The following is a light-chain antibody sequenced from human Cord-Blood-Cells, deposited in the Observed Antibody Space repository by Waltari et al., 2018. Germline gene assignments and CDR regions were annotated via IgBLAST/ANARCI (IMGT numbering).Light chain of an antibody. CDR3: QQRSNSPLFT. V-gene: IGKV3-11*01. CDR1: QSVSSY. CDR2: DAS. J-gene: IGKJ3*01. Sequence: EIVLTQSLATLSLSPGEXATXSCRASQSVSSYLAWYQQKPGQAPRLLIYDASNRATGIPARFSGSGSGTDFTLTISSLEPEDFAVYYCQQRSNSPLFTFGPGTKVDIK.